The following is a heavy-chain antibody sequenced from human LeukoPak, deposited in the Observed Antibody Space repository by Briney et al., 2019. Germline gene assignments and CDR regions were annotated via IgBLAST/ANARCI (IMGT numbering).Heavy chain of an antibody. Sequence: GASVKVSCKASGYTFTSYGISWVRQAHGQGLEWMGWISAYNGNTNYAQKLQGRVTMTTDTSTSTAYMELRSLRSDDTAVYYCARDLSLVVSNPLDYWGQGTLVTVSS. CDR2: ISAYNGNT. CDR3: ARDLSLVVSNPLDY. V-gene: IGHV1-18*01. D-gene: IGHD3-22*01. J-gene: IGHJ4*02. CDR1: GYTFTSYG.